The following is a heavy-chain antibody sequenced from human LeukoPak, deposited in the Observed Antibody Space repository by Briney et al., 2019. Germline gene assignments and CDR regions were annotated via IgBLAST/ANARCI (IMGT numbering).Heavy chain of an antibody. CDR2: INPNSGGT. D-gene: IGHD3-10*01. CDR1: GYTFTGYY. CDR3: ARDAEMVRGAIITSNWFDP. J-gene: IGHJ5*02. Sequence: GASVEHSCKASGYTFTGYYMHWVRQAPGQGLEWMGWINPNSGGTNYAQKFPGRVTLSRDTSISTAYMELSSLSSDDTAVYYCARDAEMVRGAIITSNWFDPWGQGTLLTVPS. V-gene: IGHV1-2*02.